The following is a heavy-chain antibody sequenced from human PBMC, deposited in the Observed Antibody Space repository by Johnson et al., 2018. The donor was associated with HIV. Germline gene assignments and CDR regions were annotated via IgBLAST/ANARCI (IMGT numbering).Heavy chain of an antibody. CDR1: GFTFSDYY. J-gene: IGHJ3*02. V-gene: IGHV3-43D*03. D-gene: IGHD6-13*01. CDR3: ARQQQLTHYAFDI. CDR2: ISWDGGST. Sequence: ELQLVESGGGLVQPGGSLRLSCAASGFTFSDYYMSWIRQAPGKGLEWVSLISWDGGSTYYADSVKGRFTISRDNSKNSLYLQMNSLRAEDTALYYCARQQQLTHYAFDIWGQGTMVTVSS.